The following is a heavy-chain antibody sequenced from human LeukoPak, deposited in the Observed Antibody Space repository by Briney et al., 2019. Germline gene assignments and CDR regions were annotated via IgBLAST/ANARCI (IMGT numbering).Heavy chain of an antibody. CDR1: GFTFSSYA. CDR2: ISYDGSNK. J-gene: IGHJ6*02. CDR3: ARSSTHYGMDV. V-gene: IGHV3-30-3*01. Sequence: PGGSLRLSCAASGFTFSSYAMHWVRQAPGKGLEWVAVISYDGSNKYYADSVKGRFTISRDNSKNTLHLQMNSLRAEDTAVYYCARSSTHYGMDVWGQGTTVTVSS.